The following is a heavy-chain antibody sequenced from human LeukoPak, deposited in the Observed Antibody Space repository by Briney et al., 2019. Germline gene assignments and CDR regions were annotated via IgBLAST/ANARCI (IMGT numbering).Heavy chain of an antibody. D-gene: IGHD5-18*01. CDR1: GFTFSDYN. CDR3: ARDDVDTAMVGGFDY. V-gene: IGHV3-21*01. J-gene: IGHJ4*02. CDR2: ISRSSYYI. Sequence: GGSLRLSCAASGFTFSDYNMNWVRQAPGKGLEWVSSISRSSYYIYYTDSVKGRFTISRDNAKNSLYLQMNSLRAEDTAVYYCARDDVDTAMVGGFDYWGQGTLVTVSS.